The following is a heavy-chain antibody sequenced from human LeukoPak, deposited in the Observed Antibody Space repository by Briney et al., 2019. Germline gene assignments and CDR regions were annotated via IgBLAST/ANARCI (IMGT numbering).Heavy chain of an antibody. CDR3: ARHVRDYELP. Sequence: SETLSLTCTVSGDSISSYYWSWIRQPPGKGLEWIGYIYTSGSTGSNPSLKSRATLSVDTSKNQFSLQLTSVTAADKAVYYCARHVRDYELPWGQGTLVTVSS. J-gene: IGHJ4*02. CDR2: IYTSGST. V-gene: IGHV4-4*09. CDR1: GDSISSYY. D-gene: IGHD4-17*01.